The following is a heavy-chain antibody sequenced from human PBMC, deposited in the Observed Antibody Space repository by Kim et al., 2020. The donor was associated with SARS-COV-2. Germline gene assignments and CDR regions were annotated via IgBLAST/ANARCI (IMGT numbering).Heavy chain of an antibody. CDR3: ARSPGYSRWYNWFDP. CDR1: GGSFSGYY. V-gene: IGHV4-34*01. CDR2: INHSGST. Sequence: SETLSLTCAVYGGSFSGYYWSWIRQPPGKGLEWIGEINHSGSTNYNPSLKSRVTISVDTSKNQFSLKLSSVTAADTAVYYCARSPGYSRWYNWFDPWGQGTLVTVSS. D-gene: IGHD6-13*01. J-gene: IGHJ5*02.